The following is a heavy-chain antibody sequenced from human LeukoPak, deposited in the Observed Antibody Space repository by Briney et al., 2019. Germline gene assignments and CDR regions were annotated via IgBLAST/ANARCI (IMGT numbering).Heavy chain of an antibody. CDR1: GYTFTSYD. J-gene: IGHJ4*02. CDR3: ARGLYYYGSGSYLIDY. Sequence: ASVKVSCKASGYTFTSYDINWVRQATGQGLEWMGWMNPNSGNTGYAQKFQGRVTTTRNTSISTAYMELSSLRSEDTAVYYCARGLYYYGSGSYLIDYWGQGTLVTVSS. CDR2: MNPNSGNT. D-gene: IGHD3-10*01. V-gene: IGHV1-8*01.